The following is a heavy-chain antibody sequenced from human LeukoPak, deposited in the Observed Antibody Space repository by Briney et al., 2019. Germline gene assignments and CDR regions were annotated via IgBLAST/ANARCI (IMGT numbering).Heavy chain of an antibody. J-gene: IGHJ1*01. CDR2: IYPGDSDT. CDR3: ARSDSSGTARGIQY. V-gene: IGHV5-51*01. Sequence: GESLKISCKVFGYIFTTYWIGWVRQLPGKGLEWMGIIYPGDSDTSYSPSFQGQVTISADKSISTAYLQWSSLKASDTAMYYCARSDSSGTARGIQYWGQGTLVTVSS. D-gene: IGHD3-22*01. CDR1: GYIFTTYW.